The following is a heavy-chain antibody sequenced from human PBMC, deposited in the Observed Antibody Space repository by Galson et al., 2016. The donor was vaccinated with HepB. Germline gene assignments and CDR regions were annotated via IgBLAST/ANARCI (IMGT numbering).Heavy chain of an antibody. CDR1: GFTFSTYW. D-gene: IGHD1-20*01. Sequence: SLRLSCAASGFTFSTYWMHWVRQAPGKGLVWLSRVNTGGSGADYADSVKGRFTISRDNSKNTLYLEMNSLRAEDTAVYYCARDNWDDAGCSVDHWGQGTLVTVSS. CDR2: VNTGGSGA. CDR3: ARDNWDDAGCSVDH. V-gene: IGHV3-74*01. J-gene: IGHJ4*02.